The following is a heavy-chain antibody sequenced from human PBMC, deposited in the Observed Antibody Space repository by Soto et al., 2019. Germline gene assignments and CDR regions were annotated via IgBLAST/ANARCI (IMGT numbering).Heavy chain of an antibody. J-gene: IGHJ4*02. CDR2: ISPSGNS. Sequence: QVQLQESGPGLVKPSGTLSLTCAVSGASISGSKWWTWVRQSPGKGLEWIGEISPSGNSNYNPSLKGRVTRSVDKSKNQFSLQLTSVTAADTAIYYCANKGGTYYFYWGQGTLVTVSS. CDR1: GASISGSKW. D-gene: IGHD1-26*01. V-gene: IGHV4-4*02. CDR3: ANKGGTYYFY.